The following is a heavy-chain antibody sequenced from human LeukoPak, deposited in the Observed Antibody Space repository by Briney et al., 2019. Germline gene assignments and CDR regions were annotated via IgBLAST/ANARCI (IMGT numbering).Heavy chain of an antibody. CDR2: ISYDGSNK. J-gene: IGHJ4*02. CDR1: GFTFSSYG. CDR3: AKDLMAGFDY. D-gene: IGHD6-19*01. Sequence: GSLRLSCAASGFTFSSYGMHWVRQAPGKGLEWVAVISYDGSNKYYADSVKGRFTISRGNSKNTLYLQMNSLRAEDTAVYYCAKDLMAGFDYWGQGTLVTVSS. V-gene: IGHV3-30*18.